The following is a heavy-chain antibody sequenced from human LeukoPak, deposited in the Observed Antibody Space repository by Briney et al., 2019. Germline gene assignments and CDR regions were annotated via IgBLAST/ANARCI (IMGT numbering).Heavy chain of an antibody. CDR1: GGSISSYY. D-gene: IGHD2-2*01. CDR2: IYTSGST. CDR3: ARDIVVVPAARVNYYYMDV. V-gene: IGHV4-4*07. Sequence: SETLSLTCTVSGGSISSYYWSWIRQPAGKGLEWIGRIYTSGSTNYNPSLKSRVTMSVDTSKNQFSLKLSSVTAADTAVYYCARDIVVVPAARVNYYYMDVWGKGTTVTVSS. J-gene: IGHJ6*03.